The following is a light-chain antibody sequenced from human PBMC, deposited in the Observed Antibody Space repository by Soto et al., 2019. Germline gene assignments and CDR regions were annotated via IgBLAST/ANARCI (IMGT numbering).Light chain of an antibody. Sequence: DIQMTQSPSSLSASVGDRVTITCRASQSISSYLNWYQQKPGKAPKLLIYAASSFQSGVPSRFSGSGSGTDVTLTISSLQPEDFATYYCQQSYSTPNTCGPGTKVDIK. V-gene: IGKV1-39*01. CDR3: QQSYSTPNT. J-gene: IGKJ3*01. CDR2: AAS. CDR1: QSISSY.